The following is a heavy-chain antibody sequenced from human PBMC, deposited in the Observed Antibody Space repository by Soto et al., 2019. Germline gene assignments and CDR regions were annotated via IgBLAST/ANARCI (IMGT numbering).Heavy chain of an antibody. CDR3: ARDRGKEGDYYMDV. J-gene: IGHJ6*03. CDR2: IIPILGIA. CDR1: GGTFSSYT. V-gene: IGHV1-69*04. Sequence: SVKVSCKASGGTFSSYTISWVRQAPGQGLEWKGRIIPILGIANYAQKFQGRVTITADKSTSTAYMELSSLRSEDTAVYYCARDRGKEGDYYMDVWGKGTTVTVSS. D-gene: IGHD3-16*01.